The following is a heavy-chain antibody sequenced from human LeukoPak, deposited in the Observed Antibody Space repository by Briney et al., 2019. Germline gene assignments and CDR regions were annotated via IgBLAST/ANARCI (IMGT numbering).Heavy chain of an antibody. J-gene: IGHJ4*02. Sequence: PSQTLSLTCTVSRGSISNYYWSWIRQPPGKGLEWIGYIYYSGNTNYTPSLRGRVTISLDPSKSQFSLNLSSVTAADTAVYYCVRAPGSTYSSYYFDYWGQGTLVTVSS. CDR1: RGSISNYY. CDR3: VRAPGSTYSSYYFDY. V-gene: IGHV4-59*01. CDR2: IYYSGNT. D-gene: IGHD2-2*01.